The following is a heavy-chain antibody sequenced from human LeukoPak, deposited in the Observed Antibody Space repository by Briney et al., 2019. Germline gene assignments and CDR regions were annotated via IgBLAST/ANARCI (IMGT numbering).Heavy chain of an antibody. D-gene: IGHD3-22*01. J-gene: IGHJ3*02. V-gene: IGHV1-8*03. CDR2: MNPNSGNT. Sequence: ASVKVSCKASGYTFASYDINWVRQATGQGLEWMGWMNPNSGNTGYAQKFQGRVTITRNTSISTAYMELSSLRSEDTAVYYCARAGYYYDSSGYYDAFDIWGQGTMVTVSS. CDR1: GYTFASYD. CDR3: ARAGYYYDSSGYYDAFDI.